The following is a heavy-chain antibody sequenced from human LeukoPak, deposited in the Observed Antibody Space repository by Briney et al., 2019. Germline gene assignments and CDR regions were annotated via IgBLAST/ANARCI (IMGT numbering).Heavy chain of an antibody. CDR3: ARDSAMVRGVIYY. V-gene: IGHV1-2*02. D-gene: IGHD3-10*01. J-gene: IGHJ4*02. Sequence: GASGKVSCKASGYTFTRYYMHWVRQAPGQGLEWMGWINPNSGGTNYAQKFQGRVTMTRDTSISTAYMELSRLRSDDTAVYYCARDSAMVRGVIYYWGQGTLVTVSS. CDR2: INPNSGGT. CDR1: GYTFTRYY.